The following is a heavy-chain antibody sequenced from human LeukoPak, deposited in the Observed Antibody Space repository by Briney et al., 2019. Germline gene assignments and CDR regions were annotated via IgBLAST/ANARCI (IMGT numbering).Heavy chain of an antibody. D-gene: IGHD3-22*01. Sequence: GGSLRLSCAASGFDFGAYEMNWFRQAPGKGLEWVAYFAGSDTTKYYADSVRGRFTISRDNAKNSLYLQMNSLRAEDTALYYCTTLGYHLDSWGQGTLVTVSS. CDR2: FAGSDTTK. V-gene: IGHV3-48*03. CDR3: TTLGYHLDS. J-gene: IGHJ4*02. CDR1: GFDFGAYE.